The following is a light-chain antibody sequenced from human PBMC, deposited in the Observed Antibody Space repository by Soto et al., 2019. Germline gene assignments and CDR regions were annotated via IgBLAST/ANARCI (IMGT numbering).Light chain of an antibody. CDR2: EDN. Sequence: NFLLTQPHSVSESPGKTVTISCTRSSGSIGSNYVQWYQQRPGSAPTTIIYEDNRRPSGVPDRFSGSSDSSSNSASLTISXXQTXDEADYYCQSYDNSNQIFGGGTKLTVL. CDR3: QSYDNSNQI. CDR1: SGSIGSNY. V-gene: IGLV6-57*04. J-gene: IGLJ2*01.